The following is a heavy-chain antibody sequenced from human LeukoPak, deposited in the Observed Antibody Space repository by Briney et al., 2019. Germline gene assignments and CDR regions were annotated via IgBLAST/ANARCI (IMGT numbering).Heavy chain of an antibody. CDR1: GFTFSNYW. Sequence: PGGSLRLSCAASGFTFSNYWMSWVRQAPGKGLEWVANIKQDGSEKYYVDSVKGRFTISRDNAKNSLYLQMNSLRAEDTAVYYCAGAPLYVDYYYYYMDVWGKGTTVTISS. CDR2: IKQDGSEK. V-gene: IGHV3-7*01. J-gene: IGHJ6*03. D-gene: IGHD5/OR15-5a*01. CDR3: AGAPLYVDYYYYYMDV.